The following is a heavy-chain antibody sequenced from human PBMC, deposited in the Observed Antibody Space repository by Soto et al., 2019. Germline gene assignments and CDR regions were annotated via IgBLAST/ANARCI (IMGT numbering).Heavy chain of an antibody. J-gene: IGHJ6*02. Sequence: ETLSLTCTVSGGSISSYYWSWIRQPAGKGLEWIGRIYTSGSTNYNPSLKSRVTMSVDTSKNQFSLKLSSVTAADTAVYYCARTSYSSSWYSYYYGMDVWGQGTTVTVSS. D-gene: IGHD6-13*01. V-gene: IGHV4-4*07. CDR1: GGSISSYY. CDR3: ARTSYSSSWYSYYYGMDV. CDR2: IYTSGST.